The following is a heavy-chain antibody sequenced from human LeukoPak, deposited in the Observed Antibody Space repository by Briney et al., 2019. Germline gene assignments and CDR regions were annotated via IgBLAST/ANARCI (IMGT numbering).Heavy chain of an antibody. CDR2: IFHRVSCT. V-gene: IGHV5-51*01. D-gene: IGHD2-21*01. CDR1: GCSFTSYW. CDR3: ARQQVWWTPRDAFDI. Sequence: GEAPLTSCNGSGCSFTSYWIGWVRHLPAKRLEWGGVIFHRVSCTRYSPSFHRQVTISADKSISPASLPESRLNASDTAVYYCARQQVWWTPRDAFDIWGQGTMVTVSS. J-gene: IGHJ3*02.